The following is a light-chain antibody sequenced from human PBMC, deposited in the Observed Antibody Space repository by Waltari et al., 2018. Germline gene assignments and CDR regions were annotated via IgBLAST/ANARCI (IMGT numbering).Light chain of an antibody. CDR3: SSYAGSNNLL. J-gene: IGLJ2*01. V-gene: IGLV2-8*01. CDR2: EVN. CDR1: SSDVGGYNY. Sequence: QSALTQPPSASGSPGQSVTISCTGTSSDVGGYNYVSWYQQHPGKAPKLMIYEVNERPVGVPDGSSGSKSGNTASLTVSGLQAEDEADYYCSSYAGSNNLLFGGGTKLTVL.